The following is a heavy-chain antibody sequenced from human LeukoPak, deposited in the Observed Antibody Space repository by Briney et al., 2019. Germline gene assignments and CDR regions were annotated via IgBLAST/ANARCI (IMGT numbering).Heavy chain of an antibody. J-gene: IGHJ3*02. Sequence: SETLSLTCTVSGGSISSYYWSWIRQPPGKGLEWIGYIYYSGSTNYNPSLKSRVTISVDTSKNQFSLKLSSVTAADTAVYYCARRYCSGGSCYDALDIWGQGTMVTVSS. CDR3: ARRYCSGGSCYDALDI. D-gene: IGHD2-15*01. CDR1: GGSISSYY. V-gene: IGHV4-59*08. CDR2: IYYSGST.